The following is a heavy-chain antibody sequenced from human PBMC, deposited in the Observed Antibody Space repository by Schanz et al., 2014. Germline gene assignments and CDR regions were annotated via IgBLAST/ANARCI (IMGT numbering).Heavy chain of an antibody. V-gene: IGHV3-48*01. D-gene: IGHD3-10*01. CDR2: ITYNGGTI. CDR3: AKGRFGELSAFDI. Sequence: VQLVESGGGVVQPGRSLRLSCAASGFTFSSYGMHWVRQAPGKGLEWISYITYNGGTIYYADSVKGRFTISRDNAKNSLYLEMNSLRAEDTAVYYCAKGRFGELSAFDIWGQGTMVTVSS. CDR1: GFTFSSYG. J-gene: IGHJ3*02.